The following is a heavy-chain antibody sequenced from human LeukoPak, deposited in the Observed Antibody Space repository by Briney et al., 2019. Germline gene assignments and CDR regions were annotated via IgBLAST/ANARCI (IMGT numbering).Heavy chain of an antibody. CDR1: GFTFSSFT. CDR3: ATDITTYYYGSGNY. CDR2: ISSSSTYI. D-gene: IGHD3-10*01. V-gene: IGHV3-21*06. J-gene: IGHJ4*02. Sequence: KTGGSLRLSCAASGFTFSSFTMNWVRQAPGKGLEWVSSISSSSTYIYYADSVKGRFSISRDNAKNSLYLQMNSLRAEDTAVCYCATDITTYYYGSGNYWGQGTLVTVSS.